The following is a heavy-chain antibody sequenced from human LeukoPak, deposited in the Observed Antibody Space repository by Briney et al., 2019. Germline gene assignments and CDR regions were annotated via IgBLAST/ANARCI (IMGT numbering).Heavy chain of an antibody. CDR1: GYTFTNYY. D-gene: IGHD3-22*01. CDR2: INPSGGGT. Sequence: ASVKVSCKASGYTFTNYYLHWVRQAPGQGLEWMGIINPSGGGTSYAQNFQGRVTVTRDMSTSTVYMQLSSMISEDTAAYYCATGSFRYYYDSSGLNYWGPGTLVTVSS. J-gene: IGHJ4*02. CDR3: ATGSFRYYYDSSGLNY. V-gene: IGHV1-46*01.